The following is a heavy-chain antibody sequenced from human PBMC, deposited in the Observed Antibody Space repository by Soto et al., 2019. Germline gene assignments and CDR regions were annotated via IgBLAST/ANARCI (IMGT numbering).Heavy chain of an antibody. D-gene: IGHD1-26*01. Sequence: EVQLMESGGGLVQPGGSLRLSCAASGFTVSTNYINWVRQAPGKGLEWVSVIHTGGSTFYADSVKGRFTISRDNSKNTVNLQMNNLRVEDTAVYYCARGLWDLDFFDYWGQGTLVTVAS. CDR1: GFTVSTNY. V-gene: IGHV3-66*01. CDR3: ARGLWDLDFFDY. CDR2: IHTGGST. J-gene: IGHJ4*02.